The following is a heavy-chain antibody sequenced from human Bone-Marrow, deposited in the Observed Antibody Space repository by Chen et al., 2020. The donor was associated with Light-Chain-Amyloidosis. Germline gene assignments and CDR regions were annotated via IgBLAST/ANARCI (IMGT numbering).Heavy chain of an antibody. CDR3: ARMFGFCSGGSCYSAYFDY. CDR1: GGSISINSYY. Sequence: QLQLQESGPGLVRPSETLSLTCTVSGGSISINSYYWGWICQPPGKGLEWIGSMSYSGSTYYSPSLKSRVTISVDTPKNQFSLRLNSVTAADTALYYCARMFGFCSGGSCYSAYFDYWGQGALVTVSS. CDR2: MSYSGST. J-gene: IGHJ4*02. D-gene: IGHD2-15*01. V-gene: IGHV4-39*01.